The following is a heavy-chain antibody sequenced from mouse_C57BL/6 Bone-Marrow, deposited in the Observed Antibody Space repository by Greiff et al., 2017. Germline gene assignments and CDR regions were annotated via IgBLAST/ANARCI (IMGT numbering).Heavy chain of an antibody. CDR1: GYTFTSYW. CDR3: ARESHWYFDV. V-gene: IGHV1-50*01. CDR2: IDPSDSYT. Sequence: QVQLQQPGAELVKPGASVKLSCKASGYTFTSYWMQWVKQRPGQGLEWIGEIDPSDSYTNYNQKFKGKAKLTVDTSSSTAYMQRSSLTSEDSAVYYCARESHWYFDVWGTGTTVTVSS. J-gene: IGHJ1*03.